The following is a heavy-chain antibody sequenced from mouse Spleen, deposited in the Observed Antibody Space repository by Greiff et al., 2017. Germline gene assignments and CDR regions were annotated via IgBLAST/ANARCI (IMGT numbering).Heavy chain of an antibody. Sequence: EVMLVESGGGLVQPKGSLKLSCAASGFSFNTYAMNWVRQAPGKGLEWVARIRSKSNNYATYYADSVKDRFTISRDDSESMLYLQMNNLKTEDTAMYYCVRHETGLDYWGQGTTLTVSS. CDR1: GFSFNTYA. J-gene: IGHJ2*01. CDR3: VRHETGLDY. V-gene: IGHV10-1*01. CDR2: IRSKSNNYAT. D-gene: IGHD4-1*01.